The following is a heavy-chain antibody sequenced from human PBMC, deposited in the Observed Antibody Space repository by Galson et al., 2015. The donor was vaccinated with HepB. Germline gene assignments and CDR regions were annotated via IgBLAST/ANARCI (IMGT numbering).Heavy chain of an antibody. CDR1: GLPFGNFA. D-gene: IGHD1-7*01. Sequence: SLRLSCAASGLPFGNFAMAWVRQAPGKGLEWVATILGSGGRSYYADSVRGRFTVSRDNSKNTLYLQMNSLTADDTAKYFCVKHKGWELANYCMDVWGTGTTVIVS. V-gene: IGHV3-23*01. CDR2: ILGSGGRS. CDR3: VKHKGWELANYCMDV. J-gene: IGHJ6*03.